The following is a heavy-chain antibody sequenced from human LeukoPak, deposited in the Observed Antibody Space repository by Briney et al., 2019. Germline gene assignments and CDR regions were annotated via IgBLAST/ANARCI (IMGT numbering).Heavy chain of an antibody. Sequence: PSETLSLTCTVSGGSISSGDYYWSWIRQPPGKGLEWIGYIYYSGSTNYNPSLKSRVTISVDTSKNQFSLKLSSVTAADTAVYYCARLVVVTATSSWFDPWGQGTLVTVSS. V-gene: IGHV4-30-4*01. CDR2: IYYSGST. D-gene: IGHD2-21*02. CDR3: ARLVVVTATSSWFDP. J-gene: IGHJ5*02. CDR1: GGSISSGDYY.